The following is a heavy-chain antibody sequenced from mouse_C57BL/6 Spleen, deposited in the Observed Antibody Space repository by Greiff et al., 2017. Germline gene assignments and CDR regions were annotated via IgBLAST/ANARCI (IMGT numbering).Heavy chain of an antibody. J-gene: IGHJ4*01. D-gene: IGHD4-1*01. CDR1: GFTFSDYY. Sequence: EVQLQQSEGGLVQPGSSMKLSCTASGFTFSDYYMAWVRQVPEKGLEWVANINYDGSSTYYLDSLKSRFIISRDNAKNILYLQMSSLKSEDTATYYCARNWDDYAMDYWGQGTSVTVSS. CDR2: INYDGSST. CDR3: ARNWDDYAMDY. V-gene: IGHV5-16*01.